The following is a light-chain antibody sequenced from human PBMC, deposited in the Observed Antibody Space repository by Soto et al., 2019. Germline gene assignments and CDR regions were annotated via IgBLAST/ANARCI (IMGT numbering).Light chain of an antibody. CDR2: TAS. J-gene: IGKJ5*01. V-gene: IGKV1-5*03. CDR3: QQYHRYIT. CDR1: QSIDDW. Sequence: DIQMTQSPSTLSASVGDRVTITCRASQSIDDWLAWYQQKPGKAPKLLIYTASSLQTGVPSRFSGSGSGTEFTLTISSLQPDDFASFDGQQYHRYITFGPGTRLEIK.